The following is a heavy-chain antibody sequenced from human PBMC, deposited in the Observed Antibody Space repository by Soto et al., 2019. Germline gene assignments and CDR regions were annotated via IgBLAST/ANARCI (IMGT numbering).Heavy chain of an antibody. CDR2: ISTYNGDA. Sequence: QAQLEQSGAEVKKPGASVKVSCKSSGYTFSTSGISWVRQAPGQGLEWMGWISTYNGDANYAQRFPGRVTMTTDTSTSTTFMELRSLRSDDTAVYYCAREGPRPYYYYGMDVWGQGTTVTVSS. J-gene: IGHJ6*02. CDR3: AREGPRPYYYYGMDV. D-gene: IGHD6-6*01. V-gene: IGHV1-18*01. CDR1: GYTFSTSG.